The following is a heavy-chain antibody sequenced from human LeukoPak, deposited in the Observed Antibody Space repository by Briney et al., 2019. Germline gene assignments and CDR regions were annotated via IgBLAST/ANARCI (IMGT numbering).Heavy chain of an antibody. Sequence: SVKVSCKASGGTFSSYAISWVRQAPGQGLEWMGGIIPIFGTSNYAQKFQGRVTITADESTSTAYMELSSLRSEDTAVYYCASASHITMLRGANDYWGQGTLVTVSS. V-gene: IGHV1-69*13. CDR3: ASASHITMLRGANDY. CDR2: IIPIFGTS. CDR1: GGTFSSYA. D-gene: IGHD3-10*01. J-gene: IGHJ4*02.